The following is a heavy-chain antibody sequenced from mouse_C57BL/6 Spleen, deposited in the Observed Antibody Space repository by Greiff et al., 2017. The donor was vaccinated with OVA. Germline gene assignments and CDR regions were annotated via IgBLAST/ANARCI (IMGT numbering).Heavy chain of an antibody. D-gene: IGHD1-3*01. CDR3: ARDYNDPDY. V-gene: IGHV1-19*01. CDR2: INPYNGGT. Sequence: EVQLQQSGPVLVKPGASVKMSCKASGYTFTDYYMNWVKQSHGKSLEWIGVINPYNGGTSYNQKFKGKATLTVDKSSSTAYMELNSLTSEDSAVYYCARDYNDPDYWGQGTTLTVSS. J-gene: IGHJ2*01. CDR1: GYTFTDYY.